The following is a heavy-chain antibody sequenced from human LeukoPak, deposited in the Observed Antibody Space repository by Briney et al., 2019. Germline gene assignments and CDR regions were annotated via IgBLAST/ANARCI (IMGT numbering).Heavy chain of an antibody. J-gene: IGHJ4*02. CDR2: IYSGGST. D-gene: IGHD6-13*01. CDR1: GFTVSSNY. V-gene: IGHV3-66*01. CDR3: ARGERHSSSWYYFDY. Sequence: PGGSLRLSCAASGFTVSSNYMSWVRQAPGKGLEWVSVIYSGGSTYYADSVKGRFTISRDNSKNTLYLQMNSLRAEDTAVYYCARGERHSSSWYYFDYWGQGSLVTVSS.